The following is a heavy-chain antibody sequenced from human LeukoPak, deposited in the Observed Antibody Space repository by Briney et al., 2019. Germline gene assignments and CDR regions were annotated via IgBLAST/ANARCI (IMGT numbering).Heavy chain of an antibody. CDR2: ISPRGNSI. Sequence: GGSLRLSCAASGFSFTSFAMTWVRQAPGKGLGWISAISPRGNSIYYSDSVRGRFTVSRDNSENTLYLQLNSLRAEDTALYYCAKKYSGYGSFDIWGQGTMVTVSS. V-gene: IGHV3-23*01. CDR1: GFSFTSFA. D-gene: IGHD5-12*01. CDR3: AKKYSGYGSFDI. J-gene: IGHJ3*02.